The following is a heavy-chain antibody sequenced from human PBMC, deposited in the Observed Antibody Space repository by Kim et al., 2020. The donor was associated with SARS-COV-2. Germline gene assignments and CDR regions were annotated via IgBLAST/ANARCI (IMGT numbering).Heavy chain of an antibody. CDR2: IKSKTDGGTT. V-gene: IGHV3-15*01. D-gene: IGHD4-17*01. CDR3: TTARYDYSDSNDF. CDR1: GFTFSNAW. Sequence: GGSLRLSCVASGFTFSNAWMSWVRQAPGKGLEWVGRIKSKTDGGTTDYAAPVKGRFTVSRDDSKNTLQLQLNSLKTEDTAVDYCTTARYDYSDSNDFWGQGTLVTVSS. J-gene: IGHJ4*02.